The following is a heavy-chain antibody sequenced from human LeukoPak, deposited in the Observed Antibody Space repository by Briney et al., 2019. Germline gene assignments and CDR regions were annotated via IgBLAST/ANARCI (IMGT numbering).Heavy chain of an antibody. J-gene: IGHJ5*02. CDR1: GASFSDYY. CDR3: AKNGQSGFSFDP. V-gene: IGHV4-34*01. D-gene: IGHD1-26*01. CDR2: INHSGNT. Sequence: SETLSLTCGVYGASFSDYYWIWIRQPPGKGLEWIGEINHSGNTSYNPSLKSRVSISADTSKNQFSLKLSSVTAADTAVYYCAKNGQSGFSFDPWGQGTLVTVSS.